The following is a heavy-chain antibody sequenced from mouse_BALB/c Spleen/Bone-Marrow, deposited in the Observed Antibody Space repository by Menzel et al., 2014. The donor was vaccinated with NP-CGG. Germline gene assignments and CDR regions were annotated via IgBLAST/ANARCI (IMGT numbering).Heavy chain of an antibody. D-gene: IGHD2-14*01. V-gene: IGHV1S130*01. CDR1: GYTFTNSW. CDR3: ARHHRYAYYFDY. CDR2: IHPNSGNT. J-gene: IGHJ2*01. Sequence: VKLVESGSVLVRPGASVKLSCKASGYTFTNSWIHWAKQRPGQGLEWIGEIHPNSGNTNFNEKFKVKATLTVDTSSSTAYVDLSSLTAEDSAVYYCARHHRYAYYFDYWGQGTPLTVSS.